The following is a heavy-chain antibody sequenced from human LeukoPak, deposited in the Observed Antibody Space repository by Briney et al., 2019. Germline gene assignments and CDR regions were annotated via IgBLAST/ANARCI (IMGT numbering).Heavy chain of an antibody. Sequence: WASVKVSCKASGGTFSSYAISWVRQAPGQGLEWMGGIIPIFGTANYAQKFQGRVTITADESTSTAYMELSSLRSEDTAVYYCARAHGSGSSPWDYYCYMDVWGKGTTVTISS. D-gene: IGHD3-10*01. J-gene: IGHJ6*03. V-gene: IGHV1-69*13. CDR1: GGTFSSYA. CDR2: IIPIFGTA. CDR3: ARAHGSGSSPWDYYCYMDV.